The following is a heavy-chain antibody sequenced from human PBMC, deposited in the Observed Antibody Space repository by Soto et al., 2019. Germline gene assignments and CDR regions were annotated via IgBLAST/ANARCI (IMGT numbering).Heavy chain of an antibody. CDR2: ISGSGGSP. D-gene: IGHD6-19*01. J-gene: IGHJ4*02. CDR3: AKEGTSGLYYFDY. Sequence: QPAGSVRQSCAAAECAFSNGAMNWVRQAPGKGLEWVSTISGSGGSPYYADSVKGRFTISRDNSKNTLYLQMNSLRAGDSAIYYCAKEGTSGLYYFDYWCQGTLVTVSS. CDR1: ECAFSNGA. V-gene: IGHV3-23*01.